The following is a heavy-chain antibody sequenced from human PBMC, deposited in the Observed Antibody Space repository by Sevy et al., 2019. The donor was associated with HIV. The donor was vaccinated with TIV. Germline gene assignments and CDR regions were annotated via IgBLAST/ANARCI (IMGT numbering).Heavy chain of an antibody. CDR2: ISYDGSNK. J-gene: IGHJ3*02. V-gene: IGHV3-30-3*01. CDR3: ESITGEWELRAFDI. D-gene: IGHD1-26*01. CDR1: GFTFSSYA. Sequence: GGSLRLSCAASGFTFSSYAMHWVRQAPGKGLEWVAVISYDGSNKYYADSVKGRFTMAREKSKKTLYLQMNSLRAEDTAVYYCESITGEWELRAFDIWGQGTMVTVSS.